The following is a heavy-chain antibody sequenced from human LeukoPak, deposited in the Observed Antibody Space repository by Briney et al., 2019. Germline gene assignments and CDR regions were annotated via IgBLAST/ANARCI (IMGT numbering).Heavy chain of an antibody. CDR3: ARGRTYYYGSGSYADY. CDR2: INHSGST. D-gene: IGHD3-10*01. CDR1: GGSFSGYY. Sequence: SETLSLTCAVYGGSFSGYYWSWIRQPPGKGLEWIGEINHSGSTNYNPSLKSRVTISVDTSKNQFFLKLSSVTAADTAVYYCARGRTYYYGSGSYADYWGQGTLVTVSS. V-gene: IGHV4-34*01. J-gene: IGHJ4*02.